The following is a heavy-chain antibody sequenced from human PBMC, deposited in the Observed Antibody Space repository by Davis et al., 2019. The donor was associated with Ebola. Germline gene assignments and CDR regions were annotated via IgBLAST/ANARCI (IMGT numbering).Heavy chain of an antibody. D-gene: IGHD6-19*01. CDR1: GGSIRGYH. Sequence: MPSETLSLTCSVSGGSIRGYHWTWIRQSPGKGLEWIGYIYDSGFTNYNPSLKNRVTLSLDTSKNQFSLKLNSVTAADSGVYYCARGGKTSGWYYYFDYWGQGALVTVSS. CDR2: IYDSGFT. CDR3: ARGGKTSGWYYYFDY. V-gene: IGHV4-59*01. J-gene: IGHJ4*02.